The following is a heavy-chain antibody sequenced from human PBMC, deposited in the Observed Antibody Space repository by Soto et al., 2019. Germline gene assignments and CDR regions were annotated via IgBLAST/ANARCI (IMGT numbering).Heavy chain of an antibody. Sequence: GASVKVSCKASGYTFTSYDINWVRQATGQGLEWMGWMNPNSGNTGYAQKFQGRVTMTRNTSISTAYMELSSQRSEDTAVYYCARYDEEITMVGGVVNYYYDMGVWGKGTTVTVS. CDR2: MNPNSGNT. D-gene: IGHD3-10*01. CDR3: ARYDEEITMVGGVVNYYYDMGV. J-gene: IGHJ6*03. CDR1: GYTFTSYD. V-gene: IGHV1-8*01.